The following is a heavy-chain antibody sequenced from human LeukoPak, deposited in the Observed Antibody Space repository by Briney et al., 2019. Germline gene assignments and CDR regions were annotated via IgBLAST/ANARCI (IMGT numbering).Heavy chain of an antibody. CDR1: GDSISSYY. D-gene: IGHD3-9*01. J-gene: IGHJ6*03. CDR3: ARQYFGYYYMDV. V-gene: IGHV4-59*08. CDR2: IYNSGST. Sequence: RPSETLSLTCTVSGDSISSYYWTWIRQPPGKGLEWIGYIYNSGSTNYNPSLRSRVTISVDTSKNQFSLKLSSVTAADTAVYYCARQYFGYYYMDVWGKGTTVTVSS.